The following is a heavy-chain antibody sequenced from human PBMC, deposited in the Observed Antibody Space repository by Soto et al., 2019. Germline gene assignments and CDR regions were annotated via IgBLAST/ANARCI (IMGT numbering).Heavy chain of an antibody. V-gene: IGHV1-2*04. CDR2: INPNSGGT. CDR3: ARAFTDPGYCSGGSCWLFAY. Sequence: GASVKVSCKASGYTFTGYYMHWVRQAPGQGLEWMGWINPNSGGTNYAQKFQGWVTMTRDTSISTAYMELSRLRSDDTAVYYCARAFTDPGYCSGGSCWLFAYWGQGTLVTVSS. D-gene: IGHD2-15*01. CDR1: GYTFTGYY. J-gene: IGHJ4*02.